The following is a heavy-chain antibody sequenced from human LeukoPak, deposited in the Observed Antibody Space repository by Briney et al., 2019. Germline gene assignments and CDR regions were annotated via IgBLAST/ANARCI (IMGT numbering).Heavy chain of an antibody. V-gene: IGHV4-34*01. D-gene: IGHD6-13*01. CDR1: GGSFSGYY. CDR3: ARGLSSSPSYFDY. J-gene: IGHJ4*02. Sequence: PSETLSLTCAVYGGSFSGYYWSCIRQRPRKGLEWVEEINHSGSTNYNPSLKSRVTISVDTSKNQFSLKLSSVTAADTAVYYCARGLSSSPSYFDYWGEGTLVTVSS. CDR2: INHSGST.